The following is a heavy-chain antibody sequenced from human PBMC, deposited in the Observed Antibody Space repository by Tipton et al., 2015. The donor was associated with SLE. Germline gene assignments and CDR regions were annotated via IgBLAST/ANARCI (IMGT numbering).Heavy chain of an antibody. Sequence: LACAVYGGSFTTYYWTWIRQPAGTGLEWIGRIFTIGTTSYNPSLKSRVTISLDTSKNHFSLKLSSVTAADTAVYYCARTEVGGYSHDAFDLWGHGTIVTVSS. D-gene: IGHD6-25*01. V-gene: IGHV4-59*10. J-gene: IGHJ3*01. CDR3: ARTEVGGYSHDAFDL. CDR2: IFTIGTT. CDR1: GGSFTTYY.